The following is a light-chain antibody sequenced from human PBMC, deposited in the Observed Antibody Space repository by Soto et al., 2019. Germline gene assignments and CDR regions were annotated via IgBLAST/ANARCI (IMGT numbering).Light chain of an antibody. J-gene: IGKJ4*01. CDR2: EVS. CDR1: QSVTKY. CDR3: HQRSNWPLT. Sequence: EVVLTQSPATLSLSPGERATLSCRASQSVTKYLAWYQQKPGQALRLLISEVSKRATGIPARFSGSGSATDFTLTISSLDPEDFAVYYCHQRSNWPLTFGGGTKLEIK. V-gene: IGKV3-11*01.